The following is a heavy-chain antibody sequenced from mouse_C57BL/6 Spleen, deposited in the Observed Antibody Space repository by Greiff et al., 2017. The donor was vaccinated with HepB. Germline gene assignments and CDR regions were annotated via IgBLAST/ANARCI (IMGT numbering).Heavy chain of an antibody. J-gene: IGHJ1*03. D-gene: IGHD1-1*01. V-gene: IGHV1-72*01. CDR1: GYTFTSYW. Sequence: VQLQQPGAELVKPGASVKLSCKASGYTFTSYWMHWVKQRPGRGLEWIGRIDPNSGGTKYNEKFKSKATLTVDKPSSTAYMQLSSLTSEDSAVYYYAREELSTTVVEGYWYFDVWGTGTTVTVSS. CDR3: AREELSTTVVEGYWYFDV. CDR2: IDPNSGGT.